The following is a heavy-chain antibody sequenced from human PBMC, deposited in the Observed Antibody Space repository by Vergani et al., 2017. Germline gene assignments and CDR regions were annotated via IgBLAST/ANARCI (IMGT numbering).Heavy chain of an antibody. V-gene: IGHV1-69*06. J-gene: IGHJ4*02. CDR3: AGGGGFYDSSGNPDY. Sequence: QVQLVQSGAEVKKPGSSVKVSCKASGGTFSSYAISWVRQAPGQGLEWMGGIIPIFGTANYAQKFQGRVTITAAKSTSTAYMELSSLRTEDTAGYYYAGGGGFYDSSGNPDYWGQGTLVTVSS. CDR1: GGTFSSYA. CDR2: IIPIFGTA. D-gene: IGHD3-22*01.